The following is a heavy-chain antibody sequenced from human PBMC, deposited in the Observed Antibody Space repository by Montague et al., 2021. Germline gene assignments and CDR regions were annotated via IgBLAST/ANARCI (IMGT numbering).Heavy chain of an antibody. Sequence: SETLSLTCNVSGGSVSTGNYCWIWIRQPPGKELEWIGYLYYTGSSKYNPSLESRVTISISTSKKQFTLKLSSVTAADTAVYYCARGQWLVPYYLDSWGQGTLVTVSS. CDR1: GGSVSTGNYC. V-gene: IGHV4-61*01. CDR3: ARGQWLVPYYLDS. CDR2: LYYTGSS. J-gene: IGHJ4*02. D-gene: IGHD6-19*01.